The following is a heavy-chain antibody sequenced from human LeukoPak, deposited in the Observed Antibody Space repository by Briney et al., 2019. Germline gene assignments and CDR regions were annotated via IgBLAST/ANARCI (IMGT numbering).Heavy chain of an antibody. J-gene: IGHJ4*02. D-gene: IGHD2-2*01. Sequence: PGGSLRLSCAASGFTVSGNYMSWVRQAPGKGLEWISLIYSGGDAYYADSVRGRFTISRDNSKNTLYLQMNSLRAEDTAVYYCARGPPDCSNNCYGSLDYWGQGTLVTVSS. V-gene: IGHV3-53*01. CDR2: IYSGGDA. CDR1: GFTVSGNY. CDR3: ARGPPDCSNNCYGSLDY.